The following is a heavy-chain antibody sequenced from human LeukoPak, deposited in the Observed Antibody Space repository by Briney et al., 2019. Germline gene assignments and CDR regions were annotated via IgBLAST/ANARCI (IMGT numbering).Heavy chain of an antibody. D-gene: IGHD6-13*01. V-gene: IGHV3-48*01. CDR3: AREPTYSSSWYTTCDY. J-gene: IGHJ4*02. CDR2: ISLSSTSI. CDR1: GFTFSSYN. Sequence: GGSLRLSCAASGFTFSSYNMNWVRQAPGKGLEWVSYISLSSTSIYYADSVMGRFTISRDNAKKSLYPQMNSLKAEDTAVYYCAREPTYSSSWYTTCDYWGPGTLVTVSS.